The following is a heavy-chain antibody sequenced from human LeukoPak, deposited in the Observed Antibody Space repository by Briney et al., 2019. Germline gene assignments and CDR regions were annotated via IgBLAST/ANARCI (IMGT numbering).Heavy chain of an antibody. V-gene: IGHV3-48*02. CDR2: ISSSSRTI. CDR3: ARDRFYAFDI. CDR1: GFRFTDYS. J-gene: IGHJ3*02. Sequence: PRGSLRLSCAASGFRFTDYSMNWGRHAPGKGLERVSYISSSSRTIDYAVSVKGRFTISRDNAKNSLYLQMNSLRDEDTALYYCARDRFYAFDIWGQGTMVTVSS.